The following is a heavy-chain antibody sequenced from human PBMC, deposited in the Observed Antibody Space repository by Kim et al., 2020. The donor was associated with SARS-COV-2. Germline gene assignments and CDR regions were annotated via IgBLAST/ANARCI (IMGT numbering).Heavy chain of an antibody. CDR2: GST. J-gene: IGHJ4*02. V-gene: IGHV3-23*01. D-gene: IGHD5-18*01. CDR3: AKDTWIHDY. Sequence: GSTYYADSVKGRFTISRDNSKNTLYLQMNSLRAEDTAVYYCAKDTWIHDYWGQGTLVTVSS.